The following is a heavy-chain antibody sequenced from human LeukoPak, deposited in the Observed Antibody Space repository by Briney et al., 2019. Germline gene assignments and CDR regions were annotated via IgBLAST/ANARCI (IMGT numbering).Heavy chain of an antibody. Sequence: PSETLSLTCTVSGGSISSYYWSWIRQPPGKGLEWIGYIYYSGSTNYNPSLKSRVTISVDTSKNQFSLKLSSVTAADTAVYYCVRSVYSSQPYYYYYYMDVWGKGTTVTVSS. D-gene: IGHD2-21*01. CDR1: GGSISSYY. J-gene: IGHJ6*03. CDR3: VRSVYSSQPYYYYYYMDV. CDR2: IYYSGST. V-gene: IGHV4-59*01.